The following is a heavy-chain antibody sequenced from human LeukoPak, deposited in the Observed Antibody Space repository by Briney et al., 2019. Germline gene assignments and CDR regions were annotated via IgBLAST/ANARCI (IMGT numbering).Heavy chain of an antibody. CDR2: IDPDGSEK. CDR1: GFTFNSYW. Sequence: GGSLRLSCAASGFTFNSYWMSWVRQAPGKGLEWVANIDPDGSEKQYGDSVKGRFTTSRDNAKNSLYLQMNSLRAEDTAIYYCARIYYFGVNNWRYFDNWGQGTLVTVSS. CDR3: ARIYYFGVNNWRYFDN. J-gene: IGHJ4*02. D-gene: IGHD3-10*01. V-gene: IGHV3-7*01.